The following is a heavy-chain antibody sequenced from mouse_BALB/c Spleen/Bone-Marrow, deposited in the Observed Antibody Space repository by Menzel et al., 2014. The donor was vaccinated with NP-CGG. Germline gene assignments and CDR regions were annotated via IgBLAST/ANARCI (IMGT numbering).Heavy chain of an antibody. Sequence: EVQRVESGTVLARPGASVKMSCKASGYSFTNYWLHWIKQRPGQGLDWVGAVYPGNSDARYNQKFKGKAKLTAVTSASIAYMELSSLTNEDSAVYYCSRDNYAFAYWGQGTLVTVSA. D-gene: IGHD2-4*01. V-gene: IGHV1-5*01. CDR3: SRDNYAFAY. CDR2: VYPGNSDA. CDR1: GYSFTNYW. J-gene: IGHJ3*01.